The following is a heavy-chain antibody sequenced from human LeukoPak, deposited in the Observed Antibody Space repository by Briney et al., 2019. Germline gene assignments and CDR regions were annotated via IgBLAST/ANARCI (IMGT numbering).Heavy chain of an antibody. D-gene: IGHD3/OR15-3a*01. V-gene: IGHV4-31*03. CDR3: ASGRPHYYYYYMDI. CDR1: GGSISSGGYY. J-gene: IGHJ6*03. CDR2: IYYSGST. Sequence: PSETLSLTCTVSGGSISSGGYYWSWIRQHPGKGLEWIGYIYYSGSTYYNPSLESRVTISVDTSKNQLSLKLSSVTAADTAVYYCASGRPHYYYYYMDIWGKGTTVTVSS.